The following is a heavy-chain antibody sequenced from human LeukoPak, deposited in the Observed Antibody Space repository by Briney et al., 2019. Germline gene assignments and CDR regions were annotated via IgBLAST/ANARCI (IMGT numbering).Heavy chain of an antibody. D-gene: IGHD3-3*01. V-gene: IGHV3-23*01. Sequence: PGGSLRLSCAASGFTFDDYGMSWVRQAPGKGLEWVSGIRGSGGGTHYADSVKGRFTISRDNSKNTVYLQMNSLRAEDTAVYYCAKDQYDFWSGYLGPSGNWGQGTLVTVSS. CDR1: GFTFDDYG. CDR3: AKDQYDFWSGYLGPSGN. CDR2: IRGSGGGT. J-gene: IGHJ4*02.